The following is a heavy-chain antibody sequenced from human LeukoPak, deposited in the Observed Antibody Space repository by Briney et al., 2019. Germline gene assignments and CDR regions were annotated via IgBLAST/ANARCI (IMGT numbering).Heavy chain of an antibody. V-gene: IGHV4-59*01. CDR1: GGSISSYY. CDR2: IYYSGST. D-gene: IGHD5-18*01. CDR3: AALGYSYGSFDY. Sequence: SEALSLTCTVSGGSISSYYWSWIRQPPGKGLEWIGYIYYSGSTNYNPSLKSRVTISVDTSKNQFSLKLSSVTAANTAVYYCAALGYSYGSFDYWGQGTLVTVSS. J-gene: IGHJ4*02.